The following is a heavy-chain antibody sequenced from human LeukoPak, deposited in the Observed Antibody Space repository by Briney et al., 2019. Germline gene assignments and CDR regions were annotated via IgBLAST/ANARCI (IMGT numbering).Heavy chain of an antibody. CDR2: ISAYNGNT. V-gene: IGHV1-18*01. CDR3: ARDGAHYDILTGSSFDP. CDR1: GYTFTSYG. Sequence: GASVKVSCKASGYTFTSYGISWVRQAPGQGLEWMGWISAYNGNTNYAQKLQGRVTMTTDTSTSTAYMELRSLRSDDTAVYYCARDGAHYDILTGSSFDPWGQGTLVTVSS. D-gene: IGHD3-9*01. J-gene: IGHJ5*02.